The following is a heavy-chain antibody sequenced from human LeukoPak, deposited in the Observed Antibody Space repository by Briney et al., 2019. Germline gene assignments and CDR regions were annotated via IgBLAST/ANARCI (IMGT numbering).Heavy chain of an antibody. CDR3: ARVSDDSGWNFDY. CDR2: INAGNGNT. D-gene: IGHD6-19*01. Sequence: ASVKVSCKASGYTFTSYAMHWVRQAPGHRLEWMGWINAGNGNTKYSQKFQGRVTITRDTSASTAYMELSSLRSEDTAVYYCARVSDDSGWNFDYWGQGTLVTVSS. J-gene: IGHJ4*02. V-gene: IGHV1-3*01. CDR1: GYTFTSYA.